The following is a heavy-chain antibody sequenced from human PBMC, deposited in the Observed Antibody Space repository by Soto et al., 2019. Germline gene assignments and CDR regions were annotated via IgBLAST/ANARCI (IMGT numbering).Heavy chain of an antibody. CDR2: VNPDSGDT. CDR3: VRQAGGASTPGDDY. D-gene: IGHD2-15*01. CDR1: GYTFVAFD. J-gene: IGHJ4*02. V-gene: IGHV1-8*01. Sequence: QVQLVQSGAEVKKPGSSVKVSCKASGYTFVAFDIAWVRQASGQSLEWVGWVNPDSGDTAYKREFQGRLSMPRDTSIKTVYMELSSLTPDDTAMYFCVRQAGGASTPGDDYWGQGTLVTVST.